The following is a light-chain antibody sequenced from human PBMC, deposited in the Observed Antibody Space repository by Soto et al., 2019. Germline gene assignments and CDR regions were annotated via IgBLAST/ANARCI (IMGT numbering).Light chain of an antibody. CDR3: QQRSNWPS. V-gene: IGKV3-11*01. CDR1: QSVSSY. J-gene: IGKJ5*01. Sequence: EIVVTQSPAALSLSPGERAPFPGRASQSVSSYLAWYQHKPGQAPRLLIYDASNRATGTPARFSGSGSGTDFTLTISSLEPEDFALYYCQQRSNWPSFGQGTRLEIK. CDR2: DAS.